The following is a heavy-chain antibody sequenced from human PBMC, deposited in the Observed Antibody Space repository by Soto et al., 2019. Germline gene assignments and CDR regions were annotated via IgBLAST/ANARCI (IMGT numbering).Heavy chain of an antibody. Sequence: EVQVLESGGGLGQPGGSPRLSCAASGFTFSSYAMSWVRQAPGKGLEWVSAISGGGVATNYADSVKGRFTISRDNSKNTLYLQMNSLRAEDTAVYYCAKGRESSGSYRPFDYWGQGTLVTVSS. CDR3: AKGRESSGSYRPFDY. CDR1: GFTFSSYA. J-gene: IGHJ4*02. V-gene: IGHV3-23*01. D-gene: IGHD3-22*01. CDR2: ISGGGVAT.